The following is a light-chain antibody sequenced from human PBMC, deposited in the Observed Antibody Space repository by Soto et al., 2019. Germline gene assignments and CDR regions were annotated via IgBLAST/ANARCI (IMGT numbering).Light chain of an antibody. J-gene: IGKJ4*01. CDR1: QSVSSY. CDR3: QPRGNWPLT. CDR2: DAS. V-gene: IGKV3-11*01. Sequence: EIVLTQSPATLSLYPGERATLSCRASQSVSSYLAWYQQKPGQAPRLLIYDASNRATGIPARFSGSGSGTDFTLTISSLKPEDFAVYYCQPRGNWPLTFGGGTKVEIK.